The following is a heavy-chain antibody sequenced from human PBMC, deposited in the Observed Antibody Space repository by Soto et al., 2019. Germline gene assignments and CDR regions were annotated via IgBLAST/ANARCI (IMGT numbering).Heavy chain of an antibody. CDR1: GGSISSSSYY. CDR2: IYYSGST. J-gene: IGHJ4*02. CDR3: ASFYDSSGYGY. D-gene: IGHD3-22*01. Sequence: SETLSLTCTVSGGSISSSSYYWRWIRQPPGKGLEWIGYIYYSGSTYYNPSLKSRVTISVDTSKNQFSLKLSSVTAADTAVYYCASFYDSSGYGYWGQGTLVTVSS. V-gene: IGHV4-30-4*01.